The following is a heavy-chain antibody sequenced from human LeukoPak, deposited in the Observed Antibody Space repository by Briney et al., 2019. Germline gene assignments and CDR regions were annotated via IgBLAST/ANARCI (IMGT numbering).Heavy chain of an antibody. J-gene: IGHJ4*02. Sequence: GGSLRLSCAASGFTFSGSAMHWVRQASGKGLEWVGRIRSKANSYATAYAASVKGRFTISRDDSKNTAYLQMNSLKTEDTAVYYCASHFDWFGDYWGQGTLVTVSS. CDR3: ASHFDWFGDY. CDR1: GFTFSGSA. V-gene: IGHV3-73*01. CDR2: IRSKANSYAT. D-gene: IGHD3-9*01.